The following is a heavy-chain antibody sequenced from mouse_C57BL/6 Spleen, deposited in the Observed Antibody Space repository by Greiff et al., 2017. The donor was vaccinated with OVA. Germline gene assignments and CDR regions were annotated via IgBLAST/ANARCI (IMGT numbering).Heavy chain of an antibody. J-gene: IGHJ3*01. CDR2: IDPSDSYT. D-gene: IGHD2-4*01. V-gene: IGHV1-50*01. CDR1: GYTFTSYW. Sequence: QVQLQQPGAELVKPGASVKLSCKASGYTFTSYWMQWVKQRPGQGLEWIGEIDPSDSYTNYNLKFKGKATLTVDTSSSTAYMQLSSLTSEDSAVYYCAPGGNYDYDVAYWGQGTLVTVSA. CDR3: APGGNYDYDVAY.